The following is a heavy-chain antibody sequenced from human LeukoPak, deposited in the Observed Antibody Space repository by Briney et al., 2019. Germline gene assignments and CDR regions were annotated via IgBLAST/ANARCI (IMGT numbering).Heavy chain of an antibody. J-gene: IGHJ6*02. CDR2: INPNSGGT. CDR1: GYTFTGYY. V-gene: IGHV1-2*02. CDR3: ARDLSGPDYYYYGRDV. D-gene: IGHD2/OR15-2a*01. Sequence: SVKVSCKASGYTFTGYYMHWVRQAPGQGLEWMGWINPNSGGTNYAQKFQGRVTMTRDTSISTAYMELSGLRSDDTAVYYCARDLSGPDYYYYGRDVWGQGTTVTVSS.